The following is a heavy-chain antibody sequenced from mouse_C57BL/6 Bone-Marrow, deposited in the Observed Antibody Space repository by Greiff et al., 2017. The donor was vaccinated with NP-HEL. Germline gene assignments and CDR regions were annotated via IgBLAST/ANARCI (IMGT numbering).Heavy chain of an antibody. Sequence: EVMLVESGEGLVKPGGSLKLSCAASGFTFSSYAMSWVRQTPEKRLEWVAYISSGGDYIYYADTVKGRFTISRDNARNTLYLQMSSLKSEDTAMYYCTRDDYDVPHWYFDVWGTGTTVTVSS. V-gene: IGHV5-9-1*02. J-gene: IGHJ1*03. D-gene: IGHD2-4*01. CDR3: TRDDYDVPHWYFDV. CDR2: ISSGGDYI. CDR1: GFTFSSYA.